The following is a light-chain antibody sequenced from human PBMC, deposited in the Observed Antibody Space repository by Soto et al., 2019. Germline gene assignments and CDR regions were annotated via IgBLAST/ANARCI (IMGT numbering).Light chain of an antibody. Sequence: QSVLTQPPSVSGAPGQRVTMSCTGSSSNIGAGFDVHWYQQLPGTAPRLLIYANTKRPSGVPDRFSGSRSGTSNSLAITGLRAEDEADYFCQSYDSSLSGYVFGTGTKLTVL. V-gene: IGLV1-40*01. CDR3: QSYDSSLSGYV. J-gene: IGLJ1*01. CDR2: ANT. CDR1: SSNIGAGFD.